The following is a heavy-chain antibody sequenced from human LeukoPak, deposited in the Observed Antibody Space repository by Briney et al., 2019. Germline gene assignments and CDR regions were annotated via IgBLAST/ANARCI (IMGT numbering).Heavy chain of an antibody. Sequence: SETLSLTCAVYGGSFSGYYWSWIRQPPGKGLEWIGEINHSGSTNYNPSLKSRVTISVDTSKNQFSLKLSSVTAADTAVYYCARGVCSGCPGGPVDWFDPWGQGTLVTVSS. CDR2: INHSGST. J-gene: IGHJ5*02. CDR3: ARGVCSGCPGGPVDWFDP. CDR1: GGSFSGYY. D-gene: IGHD6-19*01. V-gene: IGHV4-34*01.